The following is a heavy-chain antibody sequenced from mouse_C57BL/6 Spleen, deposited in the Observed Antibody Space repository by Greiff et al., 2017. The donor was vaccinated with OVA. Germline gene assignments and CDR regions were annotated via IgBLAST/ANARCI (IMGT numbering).Heavy chain of an antibody. D-gene: IGHD2-4*01. V-gene: IGHV7-1*01. CDR3: SRERDYDYAMDY. CDR2: SRNKANDYTT. J-gene: IGHJ4*01. CDR1: GFTFSDFY. Sequence: EVQGVESGGGLVQSGRSLRLSCATSGFTFSDFYMEWVRQAPGKGLEWIAASRNKANDYTTEYSASVKGRFIVSRDTSQSILYLQMNALRAGDTAIYYCSRERDYDYAMDYWGQGTSLTVSS.